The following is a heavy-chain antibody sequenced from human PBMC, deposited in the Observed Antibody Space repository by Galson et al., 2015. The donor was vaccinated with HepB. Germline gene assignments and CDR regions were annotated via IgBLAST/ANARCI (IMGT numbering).Heavy chain of an antibody. Sequence: SVKVSCKASGFTFTSSAVQWVRQARGQRLEWIGWIVGGSGNTNYAQKFQERVTITRDMYTSTAYMELSSMSSEDAAVYYCSAADDFWSGHYGMDVWGQGTTVTVSS. CDR3: SAADDFWSGHYGMDV. D-gene: IGHD3-3*01. V-gene: IGHV1-58*01. J-gene: IGHJ6*02. CDR1: GFTFTSSA. CDR2: IVGGSGNT.